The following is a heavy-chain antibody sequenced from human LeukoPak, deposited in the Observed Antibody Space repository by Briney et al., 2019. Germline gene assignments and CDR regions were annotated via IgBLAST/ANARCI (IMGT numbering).Heavy chain of an antibody. Sequence: SETLSLTCTVSGGSISSYYWSWIRQPPGKGLEWIGYIYYSGSTNYNPSLKSRVTISVDTSKNQFSLKLSSVTAADTAVYYCARDHDSSSCPYFDYWGQGTLVTVSS. CDR1: GGSISSYY. D-gene: IGHD6-13*01. CDR2: IYYSGST. V-gene: IGHV4-59*01. CDR3: ARDHDSSSCPYFDY. J-gene: IGHJ4*02.